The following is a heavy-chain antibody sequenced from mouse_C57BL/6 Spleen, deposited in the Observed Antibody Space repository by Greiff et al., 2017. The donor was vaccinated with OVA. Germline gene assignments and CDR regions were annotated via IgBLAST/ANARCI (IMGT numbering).Heavy chain of an antibody. D-gene: IGHD3-2*02. CDR1: GFTFSDYY. Sequence: EVQLVESEGGLVQPGSSMKLSCTASGFTFSDYYMAWVRQVPEKGLEWVANINYDGSSTYYLDSLKSRFIISRDNAKNNLYLQMSSLKSEDTATYYCARGGSSCYKDYFDYWGQGTTLTVSS. V-gene: IGHV5-16*01. CDR2: INYDGSST. J-gene: IGHJ2*01. CDR3: ARGGSSCYKDYFDY.